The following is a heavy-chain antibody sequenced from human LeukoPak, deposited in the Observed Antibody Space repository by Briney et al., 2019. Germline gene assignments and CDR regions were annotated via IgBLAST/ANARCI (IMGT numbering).Heavy chain of an antibody. D-gene: IGHD2-21*02. CDR2: IKQDGSDK. J-gene: IGHJ4*02. CDR1: GFTFSSYW. V-gene: IGHV3-7*01. CDR3: ARVIVVTATPYYFDY. Sequence: GGSLRLSCAPSGFTFSSYWMTWVRQAPGKGLEWVANIKQDGSDKYYVDSVKGRFTISRDNAKNSLYLQMNSLRAEDTAVFYCARVIVVTATPYYFDYWGQGTLVTVSS.